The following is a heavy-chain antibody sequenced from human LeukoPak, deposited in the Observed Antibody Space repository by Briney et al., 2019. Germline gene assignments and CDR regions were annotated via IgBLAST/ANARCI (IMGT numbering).Heavy chain of an antibody. D-gene: IGHD1-1*01. CDR1: GGSISSYY. J-gene: IGHJ4*02. V-gene: IGHV4-59*12. CDR3: ARGSATGLAY. Sequence: SETLSLTCTVSGGSISSYYWSWIRQPPGKGLEWIGYIYYSGSTNYNPSLKSRVTISVDTSKSQFSLRLSSVTAADTAVYYCARGSATGLAYWGQGTLVTVSS. CDR2: IYYSGST.